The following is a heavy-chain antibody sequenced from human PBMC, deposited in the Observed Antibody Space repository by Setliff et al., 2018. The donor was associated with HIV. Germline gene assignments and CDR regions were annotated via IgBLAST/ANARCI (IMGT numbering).Heavy chain of an antibody. D-gene: IGHD2-2*01. CDR1: GFTFSSYS. V-gene: IGHV3-21*01. J-gene: IGHJ3*02. Sequence: GGSLRLSCAASGFTFSSYSMNWVRQAPGKGLEWVSSISSSSSYIYYADSVKGRFTISRDNAKNSLYLQMNSLRAEDTAVYYCARAREYCSSTSCPYAFDIWGQGTMVTVSS. CDR3: ARAREYCSSTSCPYAFDI. CDR2: ISSSSSYI.